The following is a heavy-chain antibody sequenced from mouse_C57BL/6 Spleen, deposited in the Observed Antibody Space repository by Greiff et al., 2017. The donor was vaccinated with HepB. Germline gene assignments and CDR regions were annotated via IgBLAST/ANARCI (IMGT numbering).Heavy chain of an antibody. J-gene: IGHJ2*01. D-gene: IGHD1-1*01. CDR3: ARDYGSDY. CDR2: ISYDGSN. CDR1: GYSITSGYY. V-gene: IGHV3-6*01. Sequence: DVQLQESGPGLVKPSQSLSLTCSVTGYSITSGYYWNWIRQFPGNKLEWMGYISYDGSNNYNPSLKNRISITRDTSKNQFFLKLNSVTTEDTATYYCARDYGSDYWGQGTTLTVSS.